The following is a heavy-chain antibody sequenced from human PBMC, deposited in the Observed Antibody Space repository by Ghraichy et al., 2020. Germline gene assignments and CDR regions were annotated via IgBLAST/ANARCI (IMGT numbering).Heavy chain of an antibody. Sequence: ASVKVSCKAPGYTFTSYGISWVRQAPGQGLEWMGWISAYNGNTNYAQKFQGRVTMTTDTSTNTAYMELRSLRSDDTAVYYCARRVGSTRDGWFDPWGQGTLVTVSS. CDR3: ARRVGSTRDGWFDP. V-gene: IGHV1-18*01. D-gene: IGHD2-2*01. CDR2: ISAYNGNT. CDR1: GYTFTSYG. J-gene: IGHJ5*02.